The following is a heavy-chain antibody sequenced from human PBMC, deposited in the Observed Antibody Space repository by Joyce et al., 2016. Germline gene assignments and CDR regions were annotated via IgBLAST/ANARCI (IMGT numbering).Heavy chain of an antibody. CDR3: AGNGAYLSHAFDV. Sequence: EVQLLESGGGLVQPGESLRLSCSTSGFRFTNYAMSWVRRAPGKGLEWLAAVSEDGHKTYYSDFVKGRFTVSRDNSKNAVYLQINILTVEDTAVYYCAGNGAYLSHAFDVWGLGTMVIVSS. CDR1: GFRFTNYA. V-gene: IGHV3-23*01. D-gene: IGHD1-1*01. J-gene: IGHJ3*01. CDR2: VSEDGHKT.